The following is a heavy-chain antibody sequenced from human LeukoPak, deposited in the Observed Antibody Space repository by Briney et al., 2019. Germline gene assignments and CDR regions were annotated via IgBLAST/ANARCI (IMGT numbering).Heavy chain of an antibody. J-gene: IGHJ4*02. Sequence: ASVKVSCKASGYTFTSYDINWVRQATGQGLEWMGWINTNTGNPTYAQGFTGRFVFSLDTSVSTAYLQISSLKAEDTAVYYCASHSGNYALDYWGQGTLVTVSS. V-gene: IGHV7-4-1*02. CDR2: INTNTGNP. CDR1: GYTFTSYD. CDR3: ASHSGNYALDY. D-gene: IGHD1-26*01.